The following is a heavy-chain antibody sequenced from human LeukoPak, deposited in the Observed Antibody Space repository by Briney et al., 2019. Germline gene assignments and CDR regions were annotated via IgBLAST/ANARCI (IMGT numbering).Heavy chain of an antibody. CDR2: ISWNSGST. J-gene: IGHJ4*02. Sequence: GGSLRLSCAASVFTFDDDVMHWVRHAPGKGLGWVSGISWNSGSTAYADSVKGRFTLSKENAKNSLYLQMNSLRAEDTALYYCAKGSGSYYKGVDYWGQGTLVTVSS. V-gene: IGHV3-9*01. CDR3: AKGSGSYYKGVDY. D-gene: IGHD3-10*01. CDR1: VFTFDDDV.